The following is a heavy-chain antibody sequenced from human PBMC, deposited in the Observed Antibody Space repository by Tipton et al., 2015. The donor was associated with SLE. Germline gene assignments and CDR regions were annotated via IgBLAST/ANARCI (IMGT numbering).Heavy chain of an antibody. CDR2: IYTSGST. CDR3: ARLGVGCANCWYYFDL. J-gene: IGHJ4*02. CDR1: GYSMSSGIYC. V-gene: IGHV4-61*09. D-gene: IGHD2-21*01. Sequence: TLSLTCTVSGYSMSSGIYCWHWIRQPAGKGLEWIGHIYTSGSTHYNPSLKSRVTISVDTSKNQFSLKVSSVTAADTAVYYCARLGVGCANCWYYFDLWGQGALVTVSS.